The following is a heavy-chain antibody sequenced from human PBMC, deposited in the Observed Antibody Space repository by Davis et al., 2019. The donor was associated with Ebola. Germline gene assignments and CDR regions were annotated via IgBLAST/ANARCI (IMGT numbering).Heavy chain of an antibody. D-gene: IGHD3-22*01. CDR1: GFTFSSYG. Sequence: GESLKISCVSSGFTFSSYGMHWVRQAPGKGLEWVAVIWFDGTNRHFAESVKGRFTISRDNSKNTLDLQMNSLRDEDTAVYYCARDTYYYDSSGYYYVGYFDYWGQGTLATVSS. V-gene: IGHV3-33*01. CDR2: IWFDGTNR. CDR3: ARDTYYYDSSGYYYVGYFDY. J-gene: IGHJ4*02.